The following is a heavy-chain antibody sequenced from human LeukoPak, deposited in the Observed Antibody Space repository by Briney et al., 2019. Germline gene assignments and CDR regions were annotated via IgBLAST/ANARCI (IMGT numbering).Heavy chain of an antibody. CDR2: IYPGDSDT. CDR1: GYSFTSYW. CDR3: VRGEYYYDSSGYWQFDY. J-gene: IGHJ4*02. V-gene: IGHV5-51*01. D-gene: IGHD3-22*01. Sequence: GESLKISCKGSGYSFTSYWIGWVRQMPGKGLEWMGIIYPGDSDTRYSPSFQGQVTISADKSISTAYLQWSSLKASDTAMYYCVRGEYYYDSSGYWQFDYWGQGTLVTVSS.